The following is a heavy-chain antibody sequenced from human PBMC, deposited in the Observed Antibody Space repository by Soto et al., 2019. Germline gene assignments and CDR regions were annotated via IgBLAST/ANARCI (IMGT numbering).Heavy chain of an antibody. CDR2: INADNGNT. V-gene: IGHV1-3*01. CDR3: ARDRVPYSSSGDY. J-gene: IGHJ4*02. D-gene: IGHD6-13*01. CDR1: GYTFTSYA. Sequence: ASVKVSCKASGYTFTSYAMHWVRQAPGQRLEWMGWINADNGNTKYAQKLQGRVTMTTDTSTSTAYMELRSLRSDDTAVYYCARDRVPYSSSGDYWGQGTLVTVSS.